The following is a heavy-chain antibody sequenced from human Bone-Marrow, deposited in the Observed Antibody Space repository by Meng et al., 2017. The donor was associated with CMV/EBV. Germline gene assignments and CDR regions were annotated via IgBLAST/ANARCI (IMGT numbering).Heavy chain of an antibody. CDR3: AKMYCSSTSCVGNWFDP. D-gene: IGHD2-2*01. Sequence: GGSLRLSCAASGFTFSSYAMSWVRQAPGKGLEWVSAISGSGGSTYYADSVKGRFTISRDNSKNTLYLQMNSLRAEDTAVYYCAKMYCSSTSCVGNWFDPWAQGTLVTVSS. V-gene: IGHV3-23*01. CDR2: ISGSGGST. J-gene: IGHJ5*02. CDR1: GFTFSSYA.